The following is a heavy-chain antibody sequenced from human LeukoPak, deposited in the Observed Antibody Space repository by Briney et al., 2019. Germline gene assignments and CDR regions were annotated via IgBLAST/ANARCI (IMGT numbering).Heavy chain of an antibody. Sequence: SETLSLTCAVYGGSFSGYYWSWIRQPPGKGLEWIGEINHSGSTNYNPSLKSRVTISVDTSQNQFSLKLSSVTAADTAVYYCAREMGSGSEFDFWGQGTLVTVSS. D-gene: IGHD6-19*01. CDR2: INHSGST. J-gene: IGHJ4*02. CDR1: GGSFSGYY. CDR3: AREMGSGSEFDF. V-gene: IGHV4-34*01.